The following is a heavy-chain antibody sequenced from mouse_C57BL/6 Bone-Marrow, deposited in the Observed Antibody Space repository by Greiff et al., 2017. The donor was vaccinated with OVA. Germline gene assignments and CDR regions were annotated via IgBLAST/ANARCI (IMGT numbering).Heavy chain of an antibody. CDR3: ARRYGNFGAMDY. J-gene: IGHJ4*01. D-gene: IGHD2-10*02. CDR2: IYPGDGDT. Sequence: VQLQESGPELVKPGASVKISCKASGYAFSSSWMNWVKQRPGKGLEWIGRIYPGDGDTNYNGKFKGKATLTADKSSSTAYMQLSSLTSEDSAVYFCARRYGNFGAMDYWGQGTSVTVSS. CDR1: GYAFSSSW. V-gene: IGHV1-82*01.